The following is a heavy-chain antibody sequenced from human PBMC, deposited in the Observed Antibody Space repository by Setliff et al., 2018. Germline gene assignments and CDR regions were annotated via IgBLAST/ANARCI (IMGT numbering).Heavy chain of an antibody. J-gene: IGHJ5*02. Sequence: KSGGSLRLSCSVSGITFKNAWMTWVRQAPGKGPEWVGRIKSSREGATSDYGAPAKGRFTISRDDSKNMIYLQMNNLKTEDTGFYYCTTGPRDSRNYLNWFDPWGKGTLVTVSS. CDR3: TTGPRDSRNYLNWFDP. D-gene: IGHD4-4*01. CDR1: GITFKNAW. V-gene: IGHV3-15*01. CDR2: IKSSREGATS.